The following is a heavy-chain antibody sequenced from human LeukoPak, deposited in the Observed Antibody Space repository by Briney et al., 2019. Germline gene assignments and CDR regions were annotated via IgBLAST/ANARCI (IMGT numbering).Heavy chain of an antibody. D-gene: IGHD3-3*01. J-gene: IGHJ4*02. CDR3: AKTLNYDFWSGYYANFDY. V-gene: IGHV3-23*01. CDR2: ISDSGGST. Sequence: PGGSLRLSCAASGFTFSSYAMSWVRQAPGKGLEWVSAISDSGGSTYYADSVKGRFTISRDNSKNTLYLQMNSLRAEDTAVYYCAKTLNYDFWSGYYANFDYWGQGTLVTVSS. CDR1: GFTFSSYA.